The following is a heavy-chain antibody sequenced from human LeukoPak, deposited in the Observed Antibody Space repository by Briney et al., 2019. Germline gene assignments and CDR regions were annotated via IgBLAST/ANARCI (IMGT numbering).Heavy chain of an antibody. D-gene: IGHD2-2*01. CDR2: ISGSGGST. CDR1: GFTFSSYA. V-gene: IGHV3-23*01. CDR3: ATTLRGYQPLWQGYFQH. J-gene: IGHJ1*01. Sequence: GGSLRLSCAASGFTFSSYAMSWVRQAPGKGLEWVSAISGSGGSTYYADSVKGRFTISRDNSKNTLYLQMNSLRAEDTAVYYCATTLRGYQPLWQGYFQHWGQGTLVTVSS.